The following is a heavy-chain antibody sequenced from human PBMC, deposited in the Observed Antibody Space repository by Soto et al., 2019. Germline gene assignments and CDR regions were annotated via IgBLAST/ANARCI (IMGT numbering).Heavy chain of an antibody. CDR1: GFTVRDYA. D-gene: IGHD1-26*01. Sequence: PGGSLRLCCIASGFTVRDYAMGWVRQAPGKGLEWVSAISGGRGVSTYYAHSVKGRFTISRDNSRNTLYLQMNSLRPEDTAVYHCVKGRKWELPLDCWGQGTLVTVS. J-gene: IGHJ4*02. V-gene: IGHV3-23*01. CDR3: VKGRKWELPLDC. CDR2: ISGGRGVST.